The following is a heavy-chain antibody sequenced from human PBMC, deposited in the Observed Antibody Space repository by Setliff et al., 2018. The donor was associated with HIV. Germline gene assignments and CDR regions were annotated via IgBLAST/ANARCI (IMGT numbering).Heavy chain of an antibody. CDR1: GGSINRSNYY. CDR3: ARQTWEYYDTLTGYYRSPKNFDS. D-gene: IGHD3-9*01. Sequence: ETLSLTCTVPGGSINRSNYYWGWVRQPPGKGLEWIGTISYTGSTYYDPSLKSRVTISLDTSKNQFFLKLSSVTAPDTAIYYCARQTWEYYDTLTGYYRSPKNFDSWGQGTLVTVS. CDR2: ISYTGST. J-gene: IGHJ4*02. V-gene: IGHV4-39*01.